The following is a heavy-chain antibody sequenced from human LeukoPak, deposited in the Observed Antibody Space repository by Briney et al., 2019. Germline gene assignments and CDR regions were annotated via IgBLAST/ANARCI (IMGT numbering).Heavy chain of an antibody. V-gene: IGHV3-23*01. CDR1: GFTFSGYA. J-gene: IGHJ4*02. CDR2: ISGSGGST. CDR3: AKDLRQWLSYYFDN. D-gene: IGHD6-19*01. Sequence: PGGSLRLSCAASGFTFSGYAMNWVRQAPGEGLEWVSTISGSGGSTYYADSVKGRFTISRDNSKNTLYLQMNSLRAEDTAVYYCAKDLRQWLSYYFDNWGQGTLVPVSS.